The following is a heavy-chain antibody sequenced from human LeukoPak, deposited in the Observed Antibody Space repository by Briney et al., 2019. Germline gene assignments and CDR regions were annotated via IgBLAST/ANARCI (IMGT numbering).Heavy chain of an antibody. CDR2: IYHSGST. CDR1: GASISSGGYS. Sequence: TLSLTCAVSGASISSGGYSWSWIRQPPGKGLEWIGYIYHSGSTYYNPSLKSRVSISVDRSKNQFSLNLSSVTAADTAVYYCARESPYYYGIDVWGQGTTVTVSS. J-gene: IGHJ6*02. CDR3: ARESPYYYGIDV. V-gene: IGHV4-30-2*01.